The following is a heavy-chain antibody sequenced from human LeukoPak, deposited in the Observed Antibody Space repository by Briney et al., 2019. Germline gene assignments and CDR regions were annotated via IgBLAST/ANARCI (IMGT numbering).Heavy chain of an antibody. CDR1: GFPFHNYW. J-gene: IGHJ4*02. D-gene: IGHD3-10*01. CDR2: INQDDNEK. Sequence: GGSLRLSCAASGFPFHNYWMTWVRQAPGKGLEWVANINQDDNEKYYLDSVKGRFTISRDNAETSLLLQMTSLRVEDTAIYYCARGLYGSGRRSLMAHWGPGTLVAVSS. V-gene: IGHV3-7*01. CDR3: ARGLYGSGRRSLMAH.